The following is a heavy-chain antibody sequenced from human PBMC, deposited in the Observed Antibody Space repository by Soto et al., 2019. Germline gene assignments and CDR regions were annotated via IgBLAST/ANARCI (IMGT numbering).Heavy chain of an antibody. CDR1: GFTFSSYA. CDR3: ARVADSSGYYYGMDV. D-gene: IGHD3-22*01. Sequence: QVQLVESGGGVVQPGRSLRLSCAASGFTFSSYAMHWVRQAPGKGLEWVAVISYDGSNKYYADSVKGRFTISRDNSKNTLYLQMNSLRAEDTAVYYCARVADSSGYYYGMDVWGQGTTVTVAS. V-gene: IGHV3-30-3*01. CDR2: ISYDGSNK. J-gene: IGHJ6*02.